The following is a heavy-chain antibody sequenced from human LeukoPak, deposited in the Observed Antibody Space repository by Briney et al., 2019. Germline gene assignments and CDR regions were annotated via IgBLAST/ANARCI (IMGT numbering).Heavy chain of an antibody. J-gene: IGHJ3*02. CDR2: INHSGSA. CDR3: ARTGDNDAFDI. V-gene: IGHV4-34*01. D-gene: IGHD7-27*01. CDR1: GGSFSGYY. Sequence: KASETLSLTCAVYGGSFSGYYWSWIRQPPGKGLEWIGEINHSGSANYNPSLKSRVTISVDTSKNQFSLKLSSVTAADTAVYYCARTGDNDAFDIWGQGTMVTVSS.